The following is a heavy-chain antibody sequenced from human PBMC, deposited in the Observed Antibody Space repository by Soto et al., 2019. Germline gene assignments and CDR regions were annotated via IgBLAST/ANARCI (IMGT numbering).Heavy chain of an antibody. Sequence: GDSVKVSCKASRGTFSSYAISCVRQAPGQGLEWMGGIIPIFGTANYAQKFQGRVTITADESTSTAYMELSSLRSEDTAVYYYARGPSGYSSSWYRRPNFDYWGQGTLVTVSS. CDR3: ARGPSGYSSSWYRRPNFDY. V-gene: IGHV1-69*13. J-gene: IGHJ4*02. CDR2: IIPIFGTA. CDR1: RGTFSSYA. D-gene: IGHD6-13*01.